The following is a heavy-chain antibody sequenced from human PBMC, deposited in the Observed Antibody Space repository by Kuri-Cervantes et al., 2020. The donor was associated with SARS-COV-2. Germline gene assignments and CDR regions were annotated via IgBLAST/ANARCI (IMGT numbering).Heavy chain of an antibody. D-gene: IGHD2-2*01. CDR2: ISSSSSYI. Sequence: GGSLRLSCAASGFTFSSYSMNWVRQAPGKGLEWVSSISSSSSYIYYADSVKGRFTISRDNAKNSLYLQMNSLRVEDTAVYYCASDCSTTSCYPYWGQGTLVTVSS. V-gene: IGHV3-21*06. CDR3: ASDCSTTSCYPY. J-gene: IGHJ4*02. CDR1: GFTFSSYS.